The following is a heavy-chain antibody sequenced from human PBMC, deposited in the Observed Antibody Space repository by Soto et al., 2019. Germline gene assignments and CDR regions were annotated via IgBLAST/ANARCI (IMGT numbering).Heavy chain of an antibody. Sequence: GGSLRLSCAASGFTFSSYGMHWVRQAPGKGLEWVAVISYDGSNKYYADSVKGRFTISRDNSKNTLYLQMNSLRAEDTAVYYCAKDQESKWLVPTSYYYYGMDVWGQGTTVTVSS. CDR3: AKDQESKWLVPTSYYYYGMDV. D-gene: IGHD6-19*01. CDR2: ISYDGSNK. CDR1: GFTFSSYG. V-gene: IGHV3-30*18. J-gene: IGHJ6*02.